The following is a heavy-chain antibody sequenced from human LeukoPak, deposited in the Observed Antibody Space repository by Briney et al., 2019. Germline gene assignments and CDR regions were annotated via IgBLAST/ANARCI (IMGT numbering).Heavy chain of an antibody. CDR2: IIPICGTA. V-gene: IGHV1-69*13. CDR1: GGSFSSYG. J-gene: IGHJ3*02. D-gene: IGHD6-13*01. CDR3: ARRSSRYDAFDI. Sequence: GASVKVSCKGSGGSFSSYGISWVRQAPGQGVEWMGGIIPICGTANYAQKFQGRVTITADESTSTAYLELRSLRSDDTAVYYCARRSSRYDAFDIWGQGTMVTVSS.